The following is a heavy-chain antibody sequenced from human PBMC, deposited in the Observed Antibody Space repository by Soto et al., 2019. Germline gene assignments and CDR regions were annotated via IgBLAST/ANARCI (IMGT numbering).Heavy chain of an antibody. V-gene: IGHV3-21*01. J-gene: IGHJ6*03. CDR2: ISGSTSYT. Sequence: EVQLVESGGGLVKPGGSLRLSCAASGFSFSDYTMNWVLQAPGKVLEWVSSISGSTSYTYYAHSLKGRFTVSRDNAEKSLYLQMHSLRAEDTAVYYCARDGAFCSGTGCRDYYHYMDFWGKGTTVTVSS. D-gene: IGHD2-2*01. CDR1: GFSFSDYT. CDR3: ARDGAFCSGTGCRDYYHYMDF.